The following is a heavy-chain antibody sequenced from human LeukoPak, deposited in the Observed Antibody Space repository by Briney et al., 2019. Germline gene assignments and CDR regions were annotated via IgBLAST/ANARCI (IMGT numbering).Heavy chain of an antibody. J-gene: IGHJ3*02. CDR2: FDLGDDEV. Sequence: AASVKVSCKVSGYTLTDFSIHWVRQAPGKGLEWMGGFDLGDDEVIYPQKFQGRVTMTEDTSTDTGYMDLSSLRSEDTAVYYCATCMTRWLPSDNAFDIWGQGTMVTVSS. CDR3: ATCMTRWLPSDNAFDI. D-gene: IGHD5-24*01. V-gene: IGHV1-24*01. CDR1: GYTLTDFS.